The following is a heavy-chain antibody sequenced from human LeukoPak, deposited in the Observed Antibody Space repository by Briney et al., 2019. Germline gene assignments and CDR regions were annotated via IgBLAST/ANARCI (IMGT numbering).Heavy chain of an antibody. D-gene: IGHD3-10*01. Sequence: PGGSLRLSCAASGFTFSSYVMNWVRQAPGKGLEWVSGISGSGGSTYYADSVKGRFTISRDNSKNTLYLQMNTLRAEDTAVYYCASIRGGSGGHYFDYWGQGTLVTVSS. CDR2: ISGSGGST. J-gene: IGHJ4*02. CDR1: GFTFSSYV. CDR3: ASIRGGSGGHYFDY. V-gene: IGHV3-23*01.